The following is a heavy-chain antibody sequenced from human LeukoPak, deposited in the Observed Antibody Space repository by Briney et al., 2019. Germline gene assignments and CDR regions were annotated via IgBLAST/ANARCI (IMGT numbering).Heavy chain of an antibody. Sequence: GGSLRLSCAASGFIFSAHHLDWVRQAPGKGPEWVGRITNKAAGFTTEYATSVKGRFIVSRDESKNSLYLEMNSLKTEETAVYYCDRERWSGAFDNWGQGTMVSVSS. CDR2: ITNKAAGFTT. J-gene: IGHJ3*02. V-gene: IGHV3-72*01. CDR1: GFIFSAHH. CDR3: DRERWSGAFDN. D-gene: IGHD4-23*01.